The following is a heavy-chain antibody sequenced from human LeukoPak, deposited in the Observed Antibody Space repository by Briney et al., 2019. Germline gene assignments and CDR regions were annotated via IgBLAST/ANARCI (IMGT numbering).Heavy chain of an antibody. J-gene: IGHJ5*02. CDR3: AREEVVRGVIRCWFDP. Sequence: GSSAKVSCKASGGTFSSYAISWVRQAPGQGLEWMGRIIPILGIANYAQKFQGRVTITADKSTSTAYMELSSLRSEDTAVYYCAREEVVRGVIRCWFDPWGQGTLVTVSS. V-gene: IGHV1-69*04. D-gene: IGHD3-10*01. CDR2: IIPILGIA. CDR1: GGTFSSYA.